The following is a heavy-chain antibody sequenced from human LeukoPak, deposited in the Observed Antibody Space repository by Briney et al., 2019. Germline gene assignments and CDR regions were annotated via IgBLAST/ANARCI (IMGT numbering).Heavy chain of an antibody. J-gene: IGHJ2*01. CDR2: VYYSGSA. V-gene: IGHV4-59*02. Sequence: PSETLSLTCTVSGGSVSSYYWSWMRQSPGKGLEWIGYVYYSGSANYNPALKSRVTISLDTSENQFCLQLSSVTAADTAVYYCAREANSPTARYWYFDLWGRGTQVTVSS. CDR1: GGSVSSYY. D-gene: IGHD2-21*01. CDR3: AREANSPTARYWYFDL.